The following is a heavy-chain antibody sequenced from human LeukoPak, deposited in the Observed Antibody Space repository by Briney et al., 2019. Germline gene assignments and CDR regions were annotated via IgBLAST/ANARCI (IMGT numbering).Heavy chain of an antibody. CDR3: ARVGLDNTGWHISWFDP. CDR1: GFIFSDYY. J-gene: IGHJ5*02. CDR2: ITTNGAST. D-gene: IGHD6-19*01. V-gene: IGHV3-11*01. Sequence: GGSLRLSCAASGFIFSDYYMSWIRQAPGKGPEWISYITTNGASTYYATSVKGRFTISRDNAKNSLFLQMNGLRAEDTAIYYCARVGLDNTGWHISWFDPWGQGTLVTVSS.